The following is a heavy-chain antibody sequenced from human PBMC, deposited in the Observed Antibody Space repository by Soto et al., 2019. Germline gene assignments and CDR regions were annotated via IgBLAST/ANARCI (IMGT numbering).Heavy chain of an antibody. CDR1: GFTFSNYA. D-gene: IGHD2-2*02. V-gene: IGHV3-23*01. CDR3: ARGPYTDSSEWFDP. J-gene: IGHJ5*02. Sequence: ETLSLSCAASGFTFSNYAMAWVRQAPGKGLEWVSSISGRGDRTYYADSVKGRLTISRDNSKNTLSLQMNRLRAEDTALYYCARGPYTDSSEWFDPWGQGTLVTVSS. CDR2: ISGRGDRT.